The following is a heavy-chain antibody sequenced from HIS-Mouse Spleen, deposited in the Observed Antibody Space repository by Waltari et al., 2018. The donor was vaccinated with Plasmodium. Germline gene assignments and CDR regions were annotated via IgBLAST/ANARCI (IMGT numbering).Heavy chain of an antibody. Sequence: VQLVVSGGGLVQHGGSLSLSGAASGYPFGSCGMSWVRQAPGKGLEWVANIKQDGSEKYYVDSVKGRFTISRDNAKNSLYLQMNSLRAEDTAVYYCASSWYWYFDLWGRGTLVTVSS. J-gene: IGHJ2*01. V-gene: IGHV3-7*01. CDR2: IKQDGSEK. D-gene: IGHD6-13*01. CDR3: ASSWYWYFDL. CDR1: GYPFGSCG.